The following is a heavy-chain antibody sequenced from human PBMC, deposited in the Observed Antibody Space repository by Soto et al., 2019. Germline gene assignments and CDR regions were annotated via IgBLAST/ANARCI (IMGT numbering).Heavy chain of an antibody. D-gene: IGHD2-15*01. Sequence: EVQLVESGGGLVQPGGSLRLSCAASGFTVSNNYMSWVRQAPGKGLEWVSFIHSRGTTAYADSVKGRFTISRDNSRITLYLQMDSLRAEDTAVYYCARRVAGPSWYFDLWGRGTLVTVSS. V-gene: IGHV3-66*01. CDR3: ARRVAGPSWYFDL. CDR1: GFTVSNNY. J-gene: IGHJ2*01. CDR2: IHSRGTT.